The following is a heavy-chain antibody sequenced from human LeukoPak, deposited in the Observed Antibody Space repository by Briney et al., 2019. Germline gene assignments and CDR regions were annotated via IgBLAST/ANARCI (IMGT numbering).Heavy chain of an antibody. J-gene: IGHJ4*02. CDR3: ANSPDGAFDY. CDR1: GVTFSSYA. V-gene: IGHV3-23*01. CDR2: ISGSGGST. Sequence: GGSLRRSCAASGVTFSSYATSWVRQAPAKGLEWVSAISGSGGSTYYADSVKGRFTISRDNSKNTLYLHMNSLRAEDTAVYYCANSPDGAFDYWGQGTLVTVSS.